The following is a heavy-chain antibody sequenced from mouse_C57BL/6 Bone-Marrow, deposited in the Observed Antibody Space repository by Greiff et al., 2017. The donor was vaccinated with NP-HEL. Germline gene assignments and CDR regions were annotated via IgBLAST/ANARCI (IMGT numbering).Heavy chain of an antibody. D-gene: IGHD4-1*01. Sequence: DVQLQESGPGLVKPSQSLSLTCSVTGYSITSGYYWNWIRQFPGNKLEWMGYISYDGSNNYNPSLKNRISITRDTSKNQFFLKLNSVTTEDTATYYCASGTVYYFDYWGQGTTLTVSS. CDR2: ISYDGSN. CDR1: GYSITSGYY. J-gene: IGHJ2*01. V-gene: IGHV3-6*01. CDR3: ASGTVYYFDY.